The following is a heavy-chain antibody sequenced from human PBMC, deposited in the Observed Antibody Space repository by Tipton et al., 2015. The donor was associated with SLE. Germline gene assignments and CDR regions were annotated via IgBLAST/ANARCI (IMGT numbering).Heavy chain of an antibody. V-gene: IGHV3-74*01. CDR1: GFTFSSYW. CDR3: ARGTMDFGDV. D-gene: IGHD2-2*03. CDR2: INPYGSST. J-gene: IGHJ6*04. Sequence: SLRLSCAASGFTFSSYWMHWVRQAPGKGLVWVSRINPYGSSTNYADSVEGRFTISRDNAKNTLYLQLNSLRAEDTAMYYCARGTMDFGDVWGKGTTVTVSS.